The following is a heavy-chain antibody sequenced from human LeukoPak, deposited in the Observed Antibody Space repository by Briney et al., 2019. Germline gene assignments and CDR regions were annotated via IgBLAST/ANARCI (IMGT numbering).Heavy chain of an antibody. D-gene: IGHD2-15*01. CDR2: IIPIFGTA. Sequence: SVKLSCKASGGTFSSYAISWVRQAPGQGLEWMGGIIPIFGTANYAQKFQGRVTITADESTSTAYMELSSLRSEDTAVYYCARAVGWYSTHWYFDLWGRGTLVTVSS. J-gene: IGHJ2*01. CDR1: GGTFSSYA. CDR3: ARAVGWYSTHWYFDL. V-gene: IGHV1-69*13.